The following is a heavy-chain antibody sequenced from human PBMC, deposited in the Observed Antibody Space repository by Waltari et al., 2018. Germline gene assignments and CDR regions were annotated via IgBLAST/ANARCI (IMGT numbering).Heavy chain of an antibody. CDR2: ISYDGSNK. Sequence: QVQLVESGGGVVQPGRSLRLSCAASGFTFSSYAMHWVRQAPGKGLEWVAVISYDGSNKYYADSVKGRFTISRDNSKNTLYLQMNSLRAEDTAVYYCARDKGLHAWYYYGMDVWGQGTTVTVSS. CDR3: ARDKGLHAWYYYGMDV. CDR1: GFTFSSYA. J-gene: IGHJ6*02. V-gene: IGHV3-30-3*01.